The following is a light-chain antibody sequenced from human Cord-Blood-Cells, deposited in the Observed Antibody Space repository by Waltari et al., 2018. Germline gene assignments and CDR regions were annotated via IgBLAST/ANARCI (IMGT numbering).Light chain of an antibody. Sequence: PSSLSASVGDRVTITCRASQSISSYLNWYQQKPGKAPKLLIYAASSLQSGVPSRFSGSGSGTDFTLTISSLQPEDFATYYCQQSYSTPRTFGHGTKVEIK. V-gene: IGKV1-39*01. J-gene: IGKJ1*01. CDR1: QSISSY. CDR3: QQSYSTPRT. CDR2: AAS.